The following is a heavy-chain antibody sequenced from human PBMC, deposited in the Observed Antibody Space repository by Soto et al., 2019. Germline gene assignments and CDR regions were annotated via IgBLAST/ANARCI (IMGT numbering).Heavy chain of an antibody. Sequence: QVQLQESGPGLVKPSETLSLTCTVSGGSISSYYWSWIRQPPGKGLEWIGYIYYSGRINYNPSLKRRVTLSVDTSKNQFSLRLSSVTAADTAVYYCARRYWSRTICYIWDHWSNPWGQATPVTVSS. CDR1: GGSISSYY. D-gene: IGHD2-2*02. J-gene: IGHJ5*02. CDR3: ARRYWSRTICYIWDHWSNP. V-gene: IGHV4-59*01. CDR2: IYYSGRI.